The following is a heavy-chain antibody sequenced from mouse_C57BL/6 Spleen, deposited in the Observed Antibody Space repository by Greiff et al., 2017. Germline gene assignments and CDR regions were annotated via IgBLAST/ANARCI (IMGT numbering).Heavy chain of an antibody. CDR1: GYSITSGYY. V-gene: IGHV3-6*01. D-gene: IGHD1-1*01. Sequence: EVQLQQSGPGLVKPSQSLSLTCSVTGYSITSGYYWNWIRQFPGNKLEWMGYISYDGSNNYNPSLKNRISITRDTSKNQFFLKLNSVTTEDTATYYCARDSFTTVHLDYWGQGTTLTVSS. J-gene: IGHJ2*01. CDR2: ISYDGSN. CDR3: ARDSFTTVHLDY.